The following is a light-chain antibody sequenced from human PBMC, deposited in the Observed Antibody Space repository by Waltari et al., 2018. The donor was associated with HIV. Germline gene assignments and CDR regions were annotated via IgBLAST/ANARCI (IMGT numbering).Light chain of an antibody. Sequence: QSALTQPASVSGSPGQSITISCTGTTSHIGSYNLFSWYQQHPGKAPKLMVYEVNKRPSGISNRFSGSKSGNTASLTISGLQAEDEADYYCCSFARSSTWVFGGGTKLSVL. J-gene: IGLJ3*02. V-gene: IGLV2-23*02. CDR3: CSFARSSTWV. CDR2: EVN. CDR1: TSHIGSYNL.